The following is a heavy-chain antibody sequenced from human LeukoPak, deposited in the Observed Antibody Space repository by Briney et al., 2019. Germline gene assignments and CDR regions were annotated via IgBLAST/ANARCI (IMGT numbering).Heavy chain of an antibody. Sequence: PSETLSLTCSVSGVSISSSNSYWGWIRQPPGKGLEWIGRIYYTGNTYYNASLKSRVTISIDTSKNQFSLKLSSVTAADTAVYYCARISLYYDILTGHLSWFDPWGQGTLVTVSS. CDR2: IYYTGNT. D-gene: IGHD3-9*01. CDR1: GVSISSSNSY. CDR3: ARISLYYDILTGHLSWFDP. J-gene: IGHJ5*02. V-gene: IGHV4-39*07.